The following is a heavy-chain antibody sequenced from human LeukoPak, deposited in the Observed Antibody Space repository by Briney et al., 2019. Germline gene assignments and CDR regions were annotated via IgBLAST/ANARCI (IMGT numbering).Heavy chain of an antibody. J-gene: IGHJ3*02. CDR3: ARDQRVAYSSSWYGGAFDI. CDR1: GFTFSSYG. CDR2: IWYDGSNK. Sequence: GGSLTLSCAASGFTFSSYGMHWVRQAPGEGLEWVAVIWYDGSNKYYADSVKGRFTISRDNSKNTLYLQMNSLRAEDTAVYYCARDQRVAYSSSWYGGAFDIWGQGTMVTVSS. D-gene: IGHD6-13*01. V-gene: IGHV3-33*01.